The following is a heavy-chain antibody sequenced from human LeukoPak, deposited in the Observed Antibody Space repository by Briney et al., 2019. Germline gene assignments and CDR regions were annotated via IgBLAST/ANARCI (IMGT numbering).Heavy chain of an antibody. CDR2: ITGSGGNT. Sequence: GASLRLSCAASGFTFSNYAMSWVRQAPGKGLEWVSAITGSGGNTYYADSVKGRFTISRDNSRNTVFLQMNSLRAEDTAVYYCAKWGDYDVLTGYYVSDYWGQGTLVTVSS. CDR3: AKWGDYDVLTGYYVSDY. J-gene: IGHJ4*02. D-gene: IGHD3-9*01. V-gene: IGHV3-23*01. CDR1: GFTFSNYA.